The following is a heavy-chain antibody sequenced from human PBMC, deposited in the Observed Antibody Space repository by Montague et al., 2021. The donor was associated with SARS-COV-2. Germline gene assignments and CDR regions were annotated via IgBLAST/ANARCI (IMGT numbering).Heavy chain of an antibody. J-gene: IGHJ4*02. D-gene: IGHD5-18*01. CDR3: ARARIQLWAVKEFDY. Sequence: TLSLTCTVSGGSISSGGYYWSWIRQHPGKGLEWIGYIYYSGSTYYXXXLKSRVTISVNTSKNQFSLKLSSVTAADTAVYYCARARIQLWAVKEFDYWGQGTLVTVSS. CDR1: GGSISSGGYY. V-gene: IGHV4-31*03. CDR2: IYYSGST.